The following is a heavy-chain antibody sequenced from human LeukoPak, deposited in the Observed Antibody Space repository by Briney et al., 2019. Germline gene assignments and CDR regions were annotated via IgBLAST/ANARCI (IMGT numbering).Heavy chain of an antibody. CDR3: ASHRYEWWFDP. V-gene: IGHV4-34*01. CDR1: GGSFSGYY. J-gene: IGHJ5*02. CDR2: IYYSGST. Sequence: SETLSLTCAVYGGSFSGYYWSWIRQPPGKGLEWIGSIYYSGSTYYNPSLKSRVTISVDTSKNQFSLKLSSVNAADTAVYYCASHRYEWWFDPWGQGTLVTVSS. D-gene: IGHD2-8*01.